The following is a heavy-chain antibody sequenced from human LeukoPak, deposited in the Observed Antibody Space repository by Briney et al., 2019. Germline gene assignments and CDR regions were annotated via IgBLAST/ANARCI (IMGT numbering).Heavy chain of an antibody. J-gene: IGHJ2*01. D-gene: IGHD6-6*01. V-gene: IGHV3-30*18. CDR1: GFTFSSYG. Sequence: QPGGSLRLSCAASGFTFSSYGMHWVRQAPGKGLEWVAVISYDGSNKYYAGSVKGRFTISRDNSKNTLYLQMNSLRAEDTAVYYCAKDRYSSSFYWYFDLWGRGTLVTVSS. CDR2: ISYDGSNK. CDR3: AKDRYSSSFYWYFDL.